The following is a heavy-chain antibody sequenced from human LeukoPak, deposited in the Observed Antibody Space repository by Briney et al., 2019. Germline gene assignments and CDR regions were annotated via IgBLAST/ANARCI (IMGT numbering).Heavy chain of an antibody. J-gene: IGHJ6*02. Sequence: SETLSLTCTVSGGSITPYYWTWIRQPPGKGLEWIGYIYYSGSTNYNPSLKSRVTISVDTSKNQFSLKLSSVTAADTAVYYCARKEGYYYGMDVWGQGTTVTASS. CDR3: ARKEGYYYGMDV. CDR2: IYYSGST. CDR1: GGSITPYY. V-gene: IGHV4-59*01.